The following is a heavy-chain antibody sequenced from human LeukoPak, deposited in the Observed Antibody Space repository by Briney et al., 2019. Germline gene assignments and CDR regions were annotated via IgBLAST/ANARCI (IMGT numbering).Heavy chain of an antibody. CDR3: ARERDGYNDY. Sequence: ALVKVSCKASGGTFSSYAISWVRQAPGQGLEWMGGIIPIFGTANYAQKFQGRVTITADESTSTAYMELSSLRSEDTAVYYCARERDGYNDYWGQGTLVTVSS. J-gene: IGHJ4*02. V-gene: IGHV1-69*13. CDR2: IIPIFGTA. D-gene: IGHD5-24*01. CDR1: GGTFSSYA.